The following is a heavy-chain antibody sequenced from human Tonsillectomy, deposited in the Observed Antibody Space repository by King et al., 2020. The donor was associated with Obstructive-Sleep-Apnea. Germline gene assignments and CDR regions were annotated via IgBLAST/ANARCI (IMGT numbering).Heavy chain of an antibody. CDR2: IYYGGST. CDR3: ARARSHYYDSSGYYPGGYFDY. D-gene: IGHD3-22*01. Sequence: QLQESGPGLVKPSETLSLTCTVSGGSISSYYWSWIRQPPGKGLEWIGYIYYGGSTNYNPSLKSRVTISVDTSKNQFSLKLSSVTAADTAVYYCARARSHYYDSSGYYPGGYFDYWGQGTLVTVSS. CDR1: GGSISSYY. V-gene: IGHV4-59*01. J-gene: IGHJ4*02.